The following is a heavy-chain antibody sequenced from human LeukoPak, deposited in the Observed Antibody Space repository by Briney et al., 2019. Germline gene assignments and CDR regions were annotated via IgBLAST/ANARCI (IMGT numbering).Heavy chain of an antibody. Sequence: GASVKVSCKASGYTFTGYYMHWVRQAPGQGLEWMGWINPNTGGTNYAQKFQGRVTMTRDTSTSTVYMELSSLRSEDTAVYYCARDSGIRVRFWLYYMDVWGKGTTVTVSS. V-gene: IGHV1-2*02. J-gene: IGHJ6*03. D-gene: IGHD3-3*01. CDR3: ARDSGIRVRFWLYYMDV. CDR1: GYTFTGYY. CDR2: INPNTGGT.